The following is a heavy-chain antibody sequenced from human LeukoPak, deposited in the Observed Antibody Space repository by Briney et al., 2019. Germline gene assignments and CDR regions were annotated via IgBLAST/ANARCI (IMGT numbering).Heavy chain of an antibody. CDR3: ATQSSWSGYYQKYYYYYMDV. Sequence: SETLSLTCTVSGGSISSSSYYWGWIRQPPGKGLEWIGSIYYSGSTYYNPSLKSRVTISVDTSKNQFSLKLSSVTAADTAVYYCATQSSWSGYYQKYYYYYMDVWGKGTTVTVSS. CDR2: IYYSGST. D-gene: IGHD3-3*01. J-gene: IGHJ6*03. V-gene: IGHV4-39*07. CDR1: GGSISSSSYY.